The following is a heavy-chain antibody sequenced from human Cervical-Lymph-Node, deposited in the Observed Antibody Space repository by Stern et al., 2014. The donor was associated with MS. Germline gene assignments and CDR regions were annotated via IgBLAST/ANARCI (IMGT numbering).Heavy chain of an antibody. CDR1: GYMFASHW. CDR2: TYTGDSDT. V-gene: IGHV5-51*01. J-gene: IGHJ5*02. Sequence: VQLVQSGAEVKKPAESLKISCKASGYMFASHWIGWGRQMPGQGLEWKGITYTGDSDTRYSPAFQSLVTISVDKSISTAYLQWSSLKASDTAMYYCARVNGGNSDWFDPWGQGTLVTVSS. D-gene: IGHD4-23*01. CDR3: ARVNGGNSDWFDP.